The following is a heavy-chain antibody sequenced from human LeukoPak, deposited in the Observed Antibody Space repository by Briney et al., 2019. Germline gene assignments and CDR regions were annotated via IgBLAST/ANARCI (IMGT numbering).Heavy chain of an antibody. CDR2: IHTSGTT. CDR3: ARPGQSSWWVYFNF. J-gene: IGHJ4*02. D-gene: IGHD2-15*01. Sequence: SETLSLTCTVSTGSSSFYYWTWIRQPPGKGLEWIGNIHTSGTTDYNPSLKSRVTMSIDTSKNQFSLRLSSVTAADTAVYYCARPGQSSWWVYFNFWGQGTLVTVSS. V-gene: IGHV4-4*09. CDR1: TGSSSFYY.